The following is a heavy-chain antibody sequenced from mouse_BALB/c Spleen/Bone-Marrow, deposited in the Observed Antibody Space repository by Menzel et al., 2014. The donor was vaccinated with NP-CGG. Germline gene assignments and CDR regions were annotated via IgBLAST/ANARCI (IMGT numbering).Heavy chain of an antibody. CDR3: APYSHEGVAY. D-gene: IGHD2-12*01. J-gene: IGHJ3*01. V-gene: IGHV1-7*01. CDR1: GYTFTSYW. Sequence: LXQSGAELAKPGASVKMSCKASGYTFTSYWIHWVKQRPGQGLEWIGYINPSTGYTEYNQKFKDKATLTADKSSSTAYMQLSSLTSEDSAVYYCAPYSHEGVAYWXQXXLVTXSA. CDR2: INPSTGYT.